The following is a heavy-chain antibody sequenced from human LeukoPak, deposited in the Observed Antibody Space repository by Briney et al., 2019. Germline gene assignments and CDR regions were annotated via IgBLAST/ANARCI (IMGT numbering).Heavy chain of an antibody. CDR3: ASSYFYDGTRYFDY. D-gene: IGHD3-22*01. J-gene: IGHJ4*02. CDR1: GGSITSYY. CDR2: IYYTGST. Sequence: ASETLSLTCTVSGGSITSYYWTWIRQPPGKGLEWIGYIYYTGSTKSNPSLKSRVTISLDMSKNQFYLNLSSVTAADTAMYYCASSYFYDGTRYFDYWGLGTLVTVSS. V-gene: IGHV4-59*08.